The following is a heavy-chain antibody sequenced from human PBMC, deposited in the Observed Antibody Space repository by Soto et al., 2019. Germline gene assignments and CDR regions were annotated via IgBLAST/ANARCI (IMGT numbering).Heavy chain of an antibody. CDR1: GFTFSSYG. J-gene: IGHJ6*02. Sequence: QVQLMESGGGVVQPGTSLRLSCGASGFTFSSYGMHWVRQAPGNGLEWVAVIWHDGTNKYYADSVKGRFTISRDNSKNXXYLQMNSLRAEDTAVYYCARDFDMTTQDYYYNLDAWGQGTTVIVS. D-gene: IGHD3-9*01. CDR3: ARDFDMTTQDYYYNLDA. CDR2: IWHDGTNK. V-gene: IGHV3-33*01.